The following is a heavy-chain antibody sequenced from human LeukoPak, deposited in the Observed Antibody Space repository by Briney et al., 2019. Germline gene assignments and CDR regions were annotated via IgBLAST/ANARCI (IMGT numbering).Heavy chain of an antibody. Sequence: SETLSLTCAVSGYSISSGYYWGWIRQPPGKGLEWIGSIYHSGSTYYNPSLKSRVTISVNTSKNPFSLKLSSVTAAGTAVYYCARQTYYDILTGYYPENFDYWGQGTLVTVSS. CDR3: ARQTYYDILTGYYPENFDY. CDR2: IYHSGST. J-gene: IGHJ4*02. CDR1: GYSISSGYY. D-gene: IGHD3-9*01. V-gene: IGHV4-38-2*01.